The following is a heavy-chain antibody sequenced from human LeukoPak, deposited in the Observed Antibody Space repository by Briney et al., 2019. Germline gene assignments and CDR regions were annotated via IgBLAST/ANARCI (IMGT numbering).Heavy chain of an antibody. J-gene: IGHJ4*02. Sequence: SETLFLTCTVSDGSISSYYWSWIRQPPGKGLEWIGYTQYSGSTNYNPSLKSRVTISVDTSKNQFSLKLTSVTAADTAVYYCARSIYTTSSHPYFFDYWGQGTLVTVSS. CDR1: DGSISSYY. V-gene: IGHV4-59*01. CDR3: ARSIYTTSSHPYFFDY. D-gene: IGHD6-6*01. CDR2: TQYSGST.